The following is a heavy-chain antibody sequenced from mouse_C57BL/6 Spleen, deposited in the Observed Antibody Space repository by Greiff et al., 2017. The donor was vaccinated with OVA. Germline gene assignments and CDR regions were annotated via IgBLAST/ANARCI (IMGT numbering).Heavy chain of an antibody. J-gene: IGHJ3*01. D-gene: IGHD4-1*01. Sequence: VQLQQSGPELVKPGASVKISCKASGYAFSSSWMNWVKQRPGQGLEWIGRIYPGDGDTNYNGKFKGKATLTADKSSSTAYMQLSSLTSEDSAVYFCAREDHNWDAWFAYWGQGTLVTVSA. V-gene: IGHV1-82*01. CDR2: IYPGDGDT. CDR3: AREDHNWDAWFAY. CDR1: GYAFSSSW.